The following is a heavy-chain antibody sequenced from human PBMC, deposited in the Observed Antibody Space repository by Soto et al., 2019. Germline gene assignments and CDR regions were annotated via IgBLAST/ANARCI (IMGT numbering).Heavy chain of an antibody. Sequence: EVQLVQSGAEVKKPGESLRISCMGSGYKFSTYWITWVRQTPGKGLEWMGKIDPSDFYTKYSPSFEGHVTISVNKSINTAYLQWSILKASDSAMYYCARRGGFGELLSPWGQGTLVTVSS. V-gene: IGHV5-10-1*01. J-gene: IGHJ5*02. D-gene: IGHD3-10*01. CDR3: ARRGGFGELLSP. CDR2: IDPSDFYT. CDR1: GYKFSTYW.